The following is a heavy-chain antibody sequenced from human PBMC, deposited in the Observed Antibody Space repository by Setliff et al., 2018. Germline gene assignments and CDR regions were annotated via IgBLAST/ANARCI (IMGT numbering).Heavy chain of an antibody. Sequence: SETLSLTCAVYGGPFSGYYWSWIRQPPGKGLEWIGEINHSGSTNYNPSLKSRVTISVDTSKNQFSLKLNSVTAADTAVYYCARQWECLVDYWGQGTLVTVSS. CDR1: GGPFSGYY. CDR3: ARQWECLVDY. CDR2: INHSGST. V-gene: IGHV4-34*01. J-gene: IGHJ4*02. D-gene: IGHD1-26*01.